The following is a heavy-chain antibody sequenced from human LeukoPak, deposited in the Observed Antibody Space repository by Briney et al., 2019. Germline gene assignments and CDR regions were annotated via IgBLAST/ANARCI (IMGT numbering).Heavy chain of an antibody. CDR3: ATDGCSSTSCYADY. V-gene: IGHV3-11*04. J-gene: IGHJ4*02. CDR2: ISSSGDTI. D-gene: IGHD2-2*01. Sequence: GGSLRLSCAASGFTFRNYYMSWIRQAPGKGLEWVSYISSSGDTIYYADSVKGRFTISRDNAKNSLYLQMTSLRAEDTAVYYCATDGCSSTSCYADYWGQGTLVTVSS. CDR1: GFTFRNYY.